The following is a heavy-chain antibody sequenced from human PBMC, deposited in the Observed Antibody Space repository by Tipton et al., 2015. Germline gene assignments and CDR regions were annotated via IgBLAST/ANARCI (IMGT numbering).Heavy chain of an antibody. V-gene: IGHV4-38-2*01. D-gene: IGHD2-21*02. Sequence: LRLSCAVSGYSIRGAYYWGWIRQPPGKGLEWIGSIFHRGDTNYNPSLKSRVTISVDTSKNQFSLRLSSVTAADTAVYYCASPSLPHDRGDYYFQSWGQGSLVTVSS. CDR1: GYSIRGAYY. CDR3: ASPSLPHDRGDYYFQS. CDR2: IFHRGDT. J-gene: IGHJ4*02.